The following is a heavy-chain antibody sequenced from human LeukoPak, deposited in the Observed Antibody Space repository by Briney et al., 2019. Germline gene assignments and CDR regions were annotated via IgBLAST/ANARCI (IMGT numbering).Heavy chain of an antibody. V-gene: IGHV3-11*01. Sequence: PGGSLRLSCAASGFTFSDYYMSWIRQAPGKGLEWVSYISSSGSTIYYADSVKGRFTISRDNAKNSLYLQMNSLRAEDTAVYYCARANAGRDYDFWSGYYPDYWGQGTLVTVSS. CDR1: GFTFSDYY. CDR2: ISSSGSTI. J-gene: IGHJ4*02. D-gene: IGHD3-3*01. CDR3: ARANAGRDYDFWSGYYPDY.